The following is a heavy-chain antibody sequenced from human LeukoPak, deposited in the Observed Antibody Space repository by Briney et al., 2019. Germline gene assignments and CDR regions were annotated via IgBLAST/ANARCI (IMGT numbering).Heavy chain of an antibody. D-gene: IGHD5-18*01. CDR3: WDTAMVMGDY. Sequence: PGGSLRLSCGASGFTFSSYWMHWVRQAPGKGLEWASAISGSGGSTYYADSVKGRFTISRDNSKNTLYLQMNSLRAEDTAVYYCWDTAMVMGDYWGQGTLVTVSS. CDR2: ISGSGGST. J-gene: IGHJ4*02. CDR1: GFTFSSYW. V-gene: IGHV3-23*01.